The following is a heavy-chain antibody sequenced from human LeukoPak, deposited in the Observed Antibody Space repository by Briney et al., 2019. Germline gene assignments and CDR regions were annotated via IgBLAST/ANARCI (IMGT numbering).Heavy chain of an antibody. J-gene: IGHJ4*02. CDR1: GGSISSSF. CDR3: ARHPSCTTITHCSFDF. Sequence: AETLSLTCTVSGGSISSSFWSWIRQPPGKGLEWIGYIYYTGSTNYNPSLKSRVTISVNTSKNQFSLKVSSVTAADTAVYYCARHPSCTTITHCSFDFWGRGTLVTVSS. D-gene: IGHD4-11*01. CDR2: IYYTGST. V-gene: IGHV4-59*08.